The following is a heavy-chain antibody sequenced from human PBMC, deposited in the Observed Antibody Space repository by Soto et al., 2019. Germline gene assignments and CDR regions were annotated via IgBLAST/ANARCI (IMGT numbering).Heavy chain of an antibody. CDR1: RFTLSVYW. D-gene: IGHD6-13*01. CDR2: INRDRRKK. V-gene: IGHV3-7*05. Sequence: EVQLEESGGHVAQAGGSVRLSCAPSRFTLSVYWVICVPQSPGKGREWVANINRDRRKKFYLDSVRGRFTISRDNVGNSLYLQIDSLRADDTALYYCARDVSPGSSSLYLDAFDIWGQGTMVTVSS. J-gene: IGHJ3*02. CDR3: ARDVSPGSSSLYLDAFDI.